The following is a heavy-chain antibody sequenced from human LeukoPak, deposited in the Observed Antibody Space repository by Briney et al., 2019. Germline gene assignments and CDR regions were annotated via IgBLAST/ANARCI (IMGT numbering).Heavy chain of an antibody. CDR3: ARDNQKRWFYS. V-gene: IGHV4-30-4*01. CDR2: TYHSGST. Sequence: SETLSLTCSVSGVSISRDDYYWSWIRQHTGKGLEWLGTYHSGSTDYSPSLKSRLLISADMSKNQFSLRVTSVTAADTAVYYCARDNQKRWFYSWGQGTLVTVSP. CDR1: GVSISRDDYY. J-gene: IGHJ5*01.